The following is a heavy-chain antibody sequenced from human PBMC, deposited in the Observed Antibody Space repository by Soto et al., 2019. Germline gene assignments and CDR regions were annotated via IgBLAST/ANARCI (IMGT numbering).Heavy chain of an antibody. CDR3: ARIHWAQSSLDY. J-gene: IGHJ4*02. D-gene: IGHD6-19*01. Sequence: TLSLTCAVSGGSIDSGAFSLSWIRQPPGKGLEWIGYVTHSGTAYSIPSLNGRLTLSVDSSQTQFSLKLTSVTAADTAFYYCARIHWAQSSLDYWGRGILVTVSS. V-gene: IGHV4-30-2*01. CDR1: GGSIDSGAFS. CDR2: VTHSGTA.